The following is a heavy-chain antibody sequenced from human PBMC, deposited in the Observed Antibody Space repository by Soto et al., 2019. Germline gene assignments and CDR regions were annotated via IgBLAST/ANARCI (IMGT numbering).Heavy chain of an antibody. CDR1: GYRFDSYG. J-gene: IGHJ5*02. CDR3: ARDPHEFWNSSFFDP. V-gene: IGHV1-18*01. CDR2: ISAYNGQT. D-gene: IGHD3-3*01. Sequence: GAPVEVSWNASGYRFDSYGMSWVRQAPGQRPEWMGWISAYNGQTDYAQNFQGRVTMATDTSTNTAYMELRNLRSDDTAVYYCARDPHEFWNSSFFDPRGPGTLVPVSS.